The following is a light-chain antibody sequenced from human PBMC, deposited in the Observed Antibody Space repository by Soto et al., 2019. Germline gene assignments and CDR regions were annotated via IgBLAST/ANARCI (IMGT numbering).Light chain of an antibody. Sequence: QSVLTQPPSVSGAPGQRVTISCTGSSSNIGAGYDVQWYQQVPGTAPKLLISNSINRPSGVPDRFSGSRSDTSASLAITGIQADDEADYYCRSYDRSLSGWVFGGGTKLTVL. CDR1: SSNIGAGYD. CDR3: RSYDRSLSGWV. J-gene: IGLJ3*02. V-gene: IGLV1-40*01. CDR2: NSI.